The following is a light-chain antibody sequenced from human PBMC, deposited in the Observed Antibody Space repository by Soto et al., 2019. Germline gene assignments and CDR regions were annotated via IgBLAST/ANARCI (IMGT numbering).Light chain of an antibody. Sequence: DIVMTQSPESLPVSLGERATINCKSSQSVLYTSNNQNYLAWYQQKPGQPPKLLIYWASTRESGVPDRFSGSGSGTDFTLTISSLQAEDVAIFYCQQHYNTPYTFGQGTKVEIK. CDR2: WAS. J-gene: IGKJ2*01. CDR3: QQHYNTPYT. CDR1: QSVLYTSNNQNY. V-gene: IGKV4-1*01.